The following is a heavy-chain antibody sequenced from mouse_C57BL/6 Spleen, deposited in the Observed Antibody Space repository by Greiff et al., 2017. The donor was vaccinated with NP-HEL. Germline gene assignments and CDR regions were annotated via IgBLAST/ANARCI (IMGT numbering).Heavy chain of an antibody. Sequence: VQLVESGAELVRPGASVTLSCKASGYTFTDYEMHWVKQTPVHGLEWIGAIDPETGGTAYNQKFKGKAILTADKSSSTAYMELRSLTSEDSAVYYCTRDTRGFAYWGQGTLVTVSA. CDR1: GYTFTDYE. CDR3: TRDTRGFAY. J-gene: IGHJ3*01. V-gene: IGHV1-15*01. CDR2: IDPETGGT.